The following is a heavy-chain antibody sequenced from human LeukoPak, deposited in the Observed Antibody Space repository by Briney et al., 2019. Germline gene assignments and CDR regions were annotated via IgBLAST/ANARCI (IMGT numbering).Heavy chain of an antibody. CDR3: ARVGRSGWTVDY. CDR2: IGISSGNT. J-gene: IGHJ4*02. Sequence: GGSLRLSCAASGFNFIDYSMNWVRQAPGKGLEWISYIGISSGNTKYADSVKGRFTISRDKARNSLYLQMNSLRVEDTAVYYCARVGRSGWTVDYWGQGTLVTVSS. V-gene: IGHV3-48*01. D-gene: IGHD6-19*01. CDR1: GFNFIDYS.